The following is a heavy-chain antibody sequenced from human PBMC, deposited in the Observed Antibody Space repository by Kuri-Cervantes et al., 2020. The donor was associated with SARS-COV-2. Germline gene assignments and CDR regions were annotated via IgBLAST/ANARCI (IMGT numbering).Heavy chain of an antibody. V-gene: IGHV3-7*05. Sequence: GESLKISCAASGFTFSGSAMHWVRQASGKGLEWVANIKQDGSEKYYVDSVKGRFTISRDNAKNSLYLQMNSLRAEDTAVYYCARVRGNTIFGVVVSYFDYWGQGTLVTVSS. CDR1: GFTFSGSA. D-gene: IGHD3-3*01. CDR2: IKQDGSEK. CDR3: ARVRGNTIFGVVVSYFDY. J-gene: IGHJ4*02.